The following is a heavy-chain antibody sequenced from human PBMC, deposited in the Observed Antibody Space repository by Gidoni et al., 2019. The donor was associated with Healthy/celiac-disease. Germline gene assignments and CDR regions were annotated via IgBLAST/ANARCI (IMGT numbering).Heavy chain of an antibody. D-gene: IGHD2-15*01. CDR3: ARVAVINCSGGSCYRTHFDY. CDR1: GYTFTSYA. Sequence: QVQLVQSGAEVKKPGASVKVSCKASGYTFTSYAIHWVRQAPGQRLEWMGWINAGNGNTKYSQKFQGRVTITRDTSASTAYMELSSLRSEDTAVYYCARVAVINCSGGSCYRTHFDYWGQGTLVTVSS. CDR2: INAGNGNT. J-gene: IGHJ4*02. V-gene: IGHV1-3*01.